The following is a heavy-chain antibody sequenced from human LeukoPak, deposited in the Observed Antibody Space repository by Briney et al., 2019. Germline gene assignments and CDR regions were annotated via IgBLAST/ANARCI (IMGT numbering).Heavy chain of an antibody. D-gene: IGHD6-19*01. CDR3: ARDLSYSSAPLPFYYFDY. Sequence: PGGSLRLSCAASGFTFSSYAMSWVRQAPGKGLEWVSAISGSGGSTYYADSVKGRFTISRDNAKNSLYLQMNSLRAEDTAVYYCARDLSYSSAPLPFYYFDYWGQGTLVTVSS. CDR2: ISGSGGST. V-gene: IGHV3-23*01. CDR1: GFTFSSYA. J-gene: IGHJ4*02.